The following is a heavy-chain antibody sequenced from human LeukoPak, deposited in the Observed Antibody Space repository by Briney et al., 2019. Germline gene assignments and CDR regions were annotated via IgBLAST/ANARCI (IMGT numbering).Heavy chain of an antibody. CDR2: ISYDGSNK. CDR1: GFTFSSYG. J-gene: IGHJ4*02. Sequence: PGGSLRLSCAASGFTFSSYGMHWVRQAPGKGLEWVAVISYDGSNKYYADSVKGRFTISRDNSKNTLYLQMNSLRAEDTAVYYCAKEDYYDSSGYSFFDYWGQGTLVTVSS. CDR3: AKEDYYDSSGYSFFDY. V-gene: IGHV3-30*18. D-gene: IGHD3-22*01.